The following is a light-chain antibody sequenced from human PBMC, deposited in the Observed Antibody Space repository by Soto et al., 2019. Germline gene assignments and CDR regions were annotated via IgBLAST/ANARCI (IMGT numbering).Light chain of an antibody. V-gene: IGKV3-20*01. CDR2: GAS. J-gene: IGKJ1*01. CDR3: QQYGSSPRT. Sequence: EIVITQSPSTLSVSPGERATLSCRASQSVGSDLALYQQKPGQAPRLLIYGASNRATGIPDRFSGSGSGTDFTLTISRLEPEDFAVYYCQQYGSSPRTFGQGTKVDIK. CDR1: QSVGSD.